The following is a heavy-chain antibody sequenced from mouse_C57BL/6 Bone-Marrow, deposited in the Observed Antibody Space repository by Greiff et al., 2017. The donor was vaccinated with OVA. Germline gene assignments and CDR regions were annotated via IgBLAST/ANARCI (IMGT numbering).Heavy chain of an antibody. CDR1: GFTFSDYY. D-gene: IGHD1-1*01. J-gene: IGHJ1*03. V-gene: IGHV5-16*01. CDR3: ARDHFTTGGATGWYFDV. Sequence: EVQLVESEGGLVQPGSSMKLSCTASGFTFSDYYMAWVRQVPEKGLEWVANIIYDGSSTYYLDSLKGRFIISRDNAMNILYLQMSSLKSEDTVTYYGARDHFTTGGATGWYFDVWGTGTTVTVSS. CDR2: IIYDGSST.